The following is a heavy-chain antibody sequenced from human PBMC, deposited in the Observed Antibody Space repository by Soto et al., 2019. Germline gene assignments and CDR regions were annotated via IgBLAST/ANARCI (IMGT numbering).Heavy chain of an antibody. Sequence: QVQLVQSGAEVKKPGASVKVSCKASGYTFTSYGISWVRQAPGQGLEWMGWISAYNGNTNYAQKLQGRVTMTTDTSTSTAYMELRSLRSDDTAVYYGARDIGSVGYCSGGSCYFNYWGQGTLVTVSS. J-gene: IGHJ4*02. V-gene: IGHV1-18*01. CDR3: ARDIGSVGYCSGGSCYFNY. CDR2: ISAYNGNT. CDR1: GYTFTSYG. D-gene: IGHD2-15*01.